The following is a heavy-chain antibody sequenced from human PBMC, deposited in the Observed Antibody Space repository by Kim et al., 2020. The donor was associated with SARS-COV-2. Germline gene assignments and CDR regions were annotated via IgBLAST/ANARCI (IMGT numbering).Heavy chain of an antibody. J-gene: IGHJ4*02. D-gene: IGHD6-19*01. V-gene: IGHV3-72*01. CDR1: GFTFSDHY. CDR2: TRNKANSYTK. Sequence: GGSLRLSCAASGFTFSDHYMDWVRQAPGKGLEWVGRTRNKANSYTKEYAASVKGRFTISRDDSKNSLYLQMNSLKTADMAVYSSASLYSSGPDWGQGTLVTVSS. CDR3: ASLYSSGPD.